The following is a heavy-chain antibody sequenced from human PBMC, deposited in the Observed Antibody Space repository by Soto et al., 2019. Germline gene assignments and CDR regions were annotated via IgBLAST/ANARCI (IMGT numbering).Heavy chain of an antibody. V-gene: IGHV1-18*01. CDR1: GGTFSSYA. D-gene: IGHD3-3*01. CDR2: ISAYNGNT. Sequence: GASVKVSCKDSGGTFSSYAISWVRQAPGQGLEWMGWISAYNGNTNYAQKLQGRVTMTTDTSTSTAYMELRSLRSDDTAVYYCARSSRDFWSGGPFDPWGQGTLVTVSS. CDR3: ARSSRDFWSGGPFDP. J-gene: IGHJ5*02.